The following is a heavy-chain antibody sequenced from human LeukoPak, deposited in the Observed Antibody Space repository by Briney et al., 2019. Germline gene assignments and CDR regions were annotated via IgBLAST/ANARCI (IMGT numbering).Heavy chain of an antibody. V-gene: IGHV4-34*01. Sequence: PSETLSLTCAVYGGSFSDYYWSWIRRTPGKGLEWIGEVNHSGSTNYNPSLKSRVTISVDTSKNQFSLKLNSVTAADTAVYYCARWSDAHMVRGARGAPYWGQGTLVTVSS. CDR2: VNHSGST. CDR1: GGSFSDYY. D-gene: IGHD3-10*01. CDR3: ARWSDAHMVRGARGAPY. J-gene: IGHJ4*02.